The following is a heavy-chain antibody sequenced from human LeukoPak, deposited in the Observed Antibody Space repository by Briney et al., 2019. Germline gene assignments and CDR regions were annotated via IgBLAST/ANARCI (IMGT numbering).Heavy chain of an antibody. CDR1: GFTFSNFA. V-gene: IGHV3-23*01. Sequence: PGGSLRLSCAASGFTFSNFAMSWVRQAPGTGLECVSGINRYGDSTYYADSVKGRFTISRGNAKNSLYLQVNSLRAEDTAVYYCARIGYSSSAFDYWGQGTLVIVSS. J-gene: IGHJ4*02. CDR2: INRYGDST. D-gene: IGHD6-6*01. CDR3: ARIGYSSSAFDY.